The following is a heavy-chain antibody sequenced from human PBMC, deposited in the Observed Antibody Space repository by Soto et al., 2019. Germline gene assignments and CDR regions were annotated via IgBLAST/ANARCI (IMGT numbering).Heavy chain of an antibody. CDR2: IKQDGSEK. J-gene: IGHJ3*02. D-gene: IGHD2-2*01. CDR1: GFTFSSYW. CDR3: ARDTGVPLDAFDI. V-gene: IGHV3-7*01. Sequence: GGSLRLSCAASGFTFSSYWMSWVRQAPGKGLEWVANIKQDGSEKYYVDSVKGRFTISRDNAKNSLYLQMNSLRAEDTAVYYCARDTGVPLDAFDIWGQGTMVTVSS.